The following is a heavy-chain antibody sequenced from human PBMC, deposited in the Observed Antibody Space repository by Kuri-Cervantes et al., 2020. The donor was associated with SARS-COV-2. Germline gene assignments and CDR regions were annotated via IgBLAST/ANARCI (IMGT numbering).Heavy chain of an antibody. V-gene: IGHV3-11*04. J-gene: IGHJ6*03. CDR3: AREHSSSLFFYYYYYMDV. CDR2: ISSSGSTI. Sequence: GESLKISCAASGFTFSDYYMSWIRQAPGKGLEWVSYISSSGSTIYNADSVKGRFTISRDNAKNSLYLQMNSLRAEDTAVYYCAREHSSSLFFYYYYYMDVWGKGTTVTVSS. D-gene: IGHD6-13*01. CDR1: GFTFSDYY.